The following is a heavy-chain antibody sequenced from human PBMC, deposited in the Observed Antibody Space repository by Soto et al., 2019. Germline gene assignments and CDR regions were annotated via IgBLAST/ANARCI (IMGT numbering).Heavy chain of an antibody. CDR2: ISGSTSGT. CDR1: GFAFSSYA. V-gene: IGHV3-23*01. D-gene: IGHD3-16*02. CDR3: GKDRGYIDPFDH. J-gene: IGHJ4*02. Sequence: EVQLLESGGGLVQPGGSLRLSCAASGFAFSSYAMSWVRQAPGKGLEWVSSISGSTSGTYYADAVKGRFTISRDNSNNPLSLHMNTLRAEDTAVYACGKDRGYIDPFDHWGQGALVTVSS.